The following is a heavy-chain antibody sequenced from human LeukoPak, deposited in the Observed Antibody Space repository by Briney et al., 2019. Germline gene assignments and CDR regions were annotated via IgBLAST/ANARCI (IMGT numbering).Heavy chain of an antibody. CDR1: GYTFTSYD. Sequence: ASVKVSCKASGYTFTSYDITWVRQATGQGLEWMGWMDPNTGNTGYAQKFQGRVTMTSDASIGTAYMELSGLRSEDTAIYYCARDSSSSWYYYDYWGQGTLVTVSS. CDR2: MDPNTGNT. CDR3: ARDSSSSWYYYDY. J-gene: IGHJ4*02. V-gene: IGHV1-8*01. D-gene: IGHD6-13*01.